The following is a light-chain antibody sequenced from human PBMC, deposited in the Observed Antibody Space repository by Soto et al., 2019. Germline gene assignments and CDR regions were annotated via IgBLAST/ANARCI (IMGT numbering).Light chain of an antibody. CDR3: AVWDDSLNGYV. CDR1: SSNIGSNT. V-gene: IGLV1-44*01. J-gene: IGLJ1*01. CDR2: SNN. Sequence: QSVLTQPPSTSGTPGQRVTISCSGSSSNIGSNTVNWYQQLPGAPPKLLIQSNNQRPSGVPNRFSGFQSGTSASLAISGLQSEDEADYYCAVWDDSLNGYVFGTGTKVTVL.